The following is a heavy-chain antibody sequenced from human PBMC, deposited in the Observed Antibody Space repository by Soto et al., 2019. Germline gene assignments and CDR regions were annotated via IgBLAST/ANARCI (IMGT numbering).Heavy chain of an antibody. CDR3: ARESSSPNYYYYGMDV. Sequence: SVKVSCKASGGTFSSYAVSWVRQAPGQGLEWMGVIIPLLNTPKYVQKFQGRVTITADASATTAYMELSSLRPEDTAVYYCARESSSPNYYYYGMDVWGQGTTVTVSS. CDR2: IIPLLNTP. CDR1: GGTFSSYA. J-gene: IGHJ6*02. V-gene: IGHV1-69*13. D-gene: IGHD6-6*01.